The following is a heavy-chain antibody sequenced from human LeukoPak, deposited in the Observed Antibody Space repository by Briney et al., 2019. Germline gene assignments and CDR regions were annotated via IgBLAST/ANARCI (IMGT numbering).Heavy chain of an antibody. CDR1: GYTFTSYG. V-gene: IGHV1-18*01. Sequence: ASVKVSCKASGYTFTSYGISWVRQAPGQGLEWMGWISAYNGNAYYAQKLQGRVTMTTDTSTSTAYMELRSLRSDDTAVCYCARRSYCSAGSCANGGDYWGQGTLVTVSS. J-gene: IGHJ4*02. CDR3: ARRSYCSAGSCANGGDY. CDR2: ISAYNGNA. D-gene: IGHD2-15*01.